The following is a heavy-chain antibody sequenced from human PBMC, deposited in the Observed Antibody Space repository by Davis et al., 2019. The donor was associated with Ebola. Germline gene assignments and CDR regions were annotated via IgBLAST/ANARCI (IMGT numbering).Heavy chain of an antibody. CDR2: INPNSGGT. CDR1: LYTFTGYH. D-gene: IGHD3-10*01. CDR3: ATCGSGSYCRNWFDP. J-gene: IGHJ5*02. V-gene: IGHV1-2*04. Sequence: ASVHVSRMASLYTFTGYHMHWVRQAPGQGLAWMGWINPNSGGTNYAQKFQVWVTMTRDTSFSTAYMELNILRSDDTAVYYCATCGSGSYCRNWFDPWGQGTLVTVSS.